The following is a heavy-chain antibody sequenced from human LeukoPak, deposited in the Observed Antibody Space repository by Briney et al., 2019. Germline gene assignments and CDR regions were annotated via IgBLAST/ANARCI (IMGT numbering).Heavy chain of an antibody. CDR2: INVDGSGA. Sequence: GGSLRLSCAASGFTFSTYWMHWVRHAPGKGLVWVSHINVDGSGATYADSVKGRFTISRDNAKNTLYLHMNSLRAEDMAVYYCARATRIYSSGWYYSFDYWGQRTLVTVSS. V-gene: IGHV3-74*01. CDR3: ARATRIYSSGWYYSFDY. J-gene: IGHJ4*02. D-gene: IGHD6-19*01. CDR1: GFTFSTYW.